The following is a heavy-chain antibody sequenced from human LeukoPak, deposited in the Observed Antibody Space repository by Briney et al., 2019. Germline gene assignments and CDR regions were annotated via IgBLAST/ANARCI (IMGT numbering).Heavy chain of an antibody. CDR1: GFTFSTYW. Sequence: GGSLRLSCAASGFTFSTYWMIWVRRVLGKGLEWVANINQDGSEKNYVDSVKGRFTISRDNVKNSLYLQMNSLRAEDTAVYYCATDLYYWGQGTLVTVSS. CDR2: INQDGSEK. J-gene: IGHJ4*02. V-gene: IGHV3-7*04. D-gene: IGHD2-15*01. CDR3: ATDLYY.